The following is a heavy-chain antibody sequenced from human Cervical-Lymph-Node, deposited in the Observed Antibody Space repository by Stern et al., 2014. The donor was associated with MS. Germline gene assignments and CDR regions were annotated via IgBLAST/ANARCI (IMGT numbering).Heavy chain of an antibody. CDR1: GFTVSSYW. V-gene: IGHV3-74*01. CDR2: INSDGSST. Sequence: EGKLVESGGGLVQPGGSLRLSCAASGFTVSSYWMHWVRQGPEKGLECVSRINSDGSSTSYADSVKGRFTITRDNAKNTLSLQMNSLRAEDTAVYYCVRDTYDMSFLLGWTGGMDVWGQGTTVTVSS. J-gene: IGHJ6*02. CDR3: VRDTYDMSFLLGWTGGMDV. D-gene: IGHD3/OR15-3a*01.